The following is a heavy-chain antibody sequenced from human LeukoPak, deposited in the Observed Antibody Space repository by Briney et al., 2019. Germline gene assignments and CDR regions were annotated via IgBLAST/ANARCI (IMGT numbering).Heavy chain of an antibody. CDR1: GYSFTSYW. Sequence: GESLKISCKGSGYSFTSYWIGWVRQMPGKGLEWMGIIYPGDSDTRYSPSFQGQVTISADKSFSTAYLQWSSLKASDTAMYYCARHRGHSGTWDAFDIWGQGTMVTVSS. D-gene: IGHD1-1*01. CDR3: ARHRGHSGTWDAFDI. J-gene: IGHJ3*02. V-gene: IGHV5-51*01. CDR2: IYPGDSDT.